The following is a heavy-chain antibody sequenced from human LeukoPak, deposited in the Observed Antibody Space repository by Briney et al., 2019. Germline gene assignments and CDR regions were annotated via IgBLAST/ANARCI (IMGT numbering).Heavy chain of an antibody. CDR2: IKQDGSDK. D-gene: IGHD6-13*01. Sequence: QSGGSLRLSCAASGFTFSSYWMNWVRQAPGKGLEWVANIKQDGSDKYYVDSVKGRFTISRDNAKNSLYLQMNSLRAEDTAVYYCAITPRAAAGPSARSPFHYWGQGTLVTVSS. CDR3: AITPRAAAGPSARSPFHY. V-gene: IGHV3-7*01. J-gene: IGHJ4*02. CDR1: GFTFSSYW.